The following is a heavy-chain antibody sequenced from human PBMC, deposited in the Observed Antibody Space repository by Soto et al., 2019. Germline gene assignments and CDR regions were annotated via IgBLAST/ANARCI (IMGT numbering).Heavy chain of an antibody. CDR2: IFHSGST. CDR3: AHRPIVGAAI. V-gene: IGHV4-4*02. D-gene: IGHD1-26*01. Sequence: QVQLQESGPGLVKPSGTLSLTCAVFGGSISNSNWRTWVRQPPGKGLDWIGEIFHSGSTNYNSYLMGRVTISVDKANNQFSLKRSSVTAADTAVYYCAHRPIVGAAIWGQGTLVTVSS. CDR1: GGSISNSNW. J-gene: IGHJ4*02.